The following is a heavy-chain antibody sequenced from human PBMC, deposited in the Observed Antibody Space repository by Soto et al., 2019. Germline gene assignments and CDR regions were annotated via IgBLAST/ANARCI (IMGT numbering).Heavy chain of an antibody. J-gene: IGHJ6*02. V-gene: IGHV3-30-3*01. Sequence: QVQLVESGGGVVQPGRSLRLSCAASGFTFSSYAMHWVRQAPGKGLEWVAVISYDGSNKYYADSVKGRFTISRDNSKNTLYLQMNSLRAEDTAVYYCARDSLRRIAALPRGGDYYYGMDVWGQGTTVTVSS. D-gene: IGHD6-6*01. CDR1: GFTFSSYA. CDR2: ISYDGSNK. CDR3: ARDSLRRIAALPRGGDYYYGMDV.